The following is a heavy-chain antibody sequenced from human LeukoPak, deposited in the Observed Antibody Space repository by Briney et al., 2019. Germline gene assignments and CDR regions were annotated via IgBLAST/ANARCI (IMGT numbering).Heavy chain of an antibody. CDR3: ARGPYELELRA. Sequence: SETLSLTCAVSGGSISSSNWWSWVRQPPGKGLEWIGEIYHSGSTNYNPSLKSRVTISVDTSKNQFSLKLSSVTAADTAVYYCARGPYELELRAWGQGTLVTVSS. CDR1: GGSISSSNW. CDR2: IYHSGST. D-gene: IGHD1-7*01. J-gene: IGHJ4*02. V-gene: IGHV4-4*02.